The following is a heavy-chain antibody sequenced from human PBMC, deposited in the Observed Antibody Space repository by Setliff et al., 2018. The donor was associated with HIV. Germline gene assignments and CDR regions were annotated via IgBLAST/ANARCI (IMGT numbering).Heavy chain of an antibody. J-gene: IGHJ5*02. V-gene: IGHV4-39*01. CDR1: GGSISSSSYY. Sequence: PSETLSLTCTVSGGSISSSSYYWGWIRQPPGKTLEWIGSISYSGNSLYNSEKTYYNPSLKSRTTISVDTSKNHVSLKLTSVTVADTAVYFCARHWYSSPVTTWGQGTRVTV. CDR3: ARHWYSSPVTT. CDR2: ISYSGNSLYNSEKT. D-gene: IGHD1-1*01.